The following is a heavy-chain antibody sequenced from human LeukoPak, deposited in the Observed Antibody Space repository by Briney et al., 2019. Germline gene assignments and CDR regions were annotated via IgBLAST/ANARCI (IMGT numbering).Heavy chain of an antibody. J-gene: IGHJ4*02. CDR1: GFTFSSYS. Sequence: GGSLRLSCAASGFTFSSYSMNWVRQAPGKGLEWVSYISSSSSTIYYADSVKGRFTISRDNAKNSLYLQMNSLRDEDTAVYYCAREEYDSSGYPGVGYWGQGTLVTVSS. CDR3: AREEYDSSGYPGVGY. D-gene: IGHD3-22*01. V-gene: IGHV3-48*02. CDR2: ISSSSSTI.